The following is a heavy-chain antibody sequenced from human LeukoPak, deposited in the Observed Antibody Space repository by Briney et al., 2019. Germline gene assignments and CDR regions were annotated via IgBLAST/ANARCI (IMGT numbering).Heavy chain of an antibody. D-gene: IGHD4-11*01. J-gene: IGHJ6*02. CDR2: INAGNGNT. Sequence: ASVTVSCKASGYTFTSYAMHWMRQAPGQRLEWMGWINAGNGNTKYSQKFQGRVTITRDTSASTAYMELSSLRSEDTAVYYCARNFGVTTVKPTCGMDVWGQGTTVTVSS. CDR3: ARNFGVTTVKPTCGMDV. CDR1: GYTFTSYA. V-gene: IGHV1-3*01.